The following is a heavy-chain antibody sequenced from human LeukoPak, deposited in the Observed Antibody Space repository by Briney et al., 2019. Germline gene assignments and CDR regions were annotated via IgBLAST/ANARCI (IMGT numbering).Heavy chain of an antibody. CDR1: GFTFSSYS. CDR2: ISSSSSTI. V-gene: IGHV3-48*02. J-gene: IGHJ4*02. Sequence: GGSLRPSCAASGFTFSSYSMNWVRQAPGKGLEWVSYISSSSSTIYYADSVKGRFTISRDNAKNSLYLQMNSLRDEDTAVYYCARVGYDILTGYYPTYFDYWGQGTLVTVSS. CDR3: ARVGYDILTGYYPTYFDY. D-gene: IGHD3-9*01.